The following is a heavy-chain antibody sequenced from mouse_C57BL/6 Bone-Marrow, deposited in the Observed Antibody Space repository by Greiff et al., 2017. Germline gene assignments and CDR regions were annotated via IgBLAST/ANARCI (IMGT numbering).Heavy chain of an antibody. CDR3: ALNRWFAY. Sequence: VQGVESGPGLVQPSQSLSITCTVSGFSLTRYGVHWVRQSPGQGLEWLGVIWRGGSTDYNAAFMSRLSITKDNSKSQVFFKMNSLQADDTAIYYCALNRWFAYWGQGTLVTVSA. V-gene: IGHV2-5*01. D-gene: IGHD6-1*01. CDR1: GFSLTRYG. CDR2: IWRGGST. J-gene: IGHJ3*01.